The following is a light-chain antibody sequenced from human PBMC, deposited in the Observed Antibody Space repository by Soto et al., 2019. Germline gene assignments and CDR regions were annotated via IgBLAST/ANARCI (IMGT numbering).Light chain of an antibody. CDR1: QSFSSSY. V-gene: IGKV3-20*01. Sequence: EIVLTQSPGTLSLSPGERAALSCRASQSFSSSYLAWYRQQPGQAPRLLIYGASSRATGIPDRFSGSGSGADFALTISRLEPEDFAVYFCQQYGSSPPYSFGQGTKLDIK. CDR2: GAS. CDR3: QQYGSSPPYS. J-gene: IGKJ2*03.